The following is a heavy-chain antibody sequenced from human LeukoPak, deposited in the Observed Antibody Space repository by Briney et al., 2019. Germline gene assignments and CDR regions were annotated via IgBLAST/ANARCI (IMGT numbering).Heavy chain of an antibody. CDR1: GYSISSGYF. J-gene: IGHJ5*02. Sequence: SETLSLTCTVSGYSISSGYFWGWIRQPPGKGLEWIGSIYHSGTTYYNPSLKSRVTISVDTSKNQFSLKLSSVTAADTAVYYCAGTRWEQNNWFDPWGQGTLVTVSS. D-gene: IGHD1-26*01. CDR3: AGTRWEQNNWFDP. V-gene: IGHV4-38-2*02. CDR2: IYHSGTT.